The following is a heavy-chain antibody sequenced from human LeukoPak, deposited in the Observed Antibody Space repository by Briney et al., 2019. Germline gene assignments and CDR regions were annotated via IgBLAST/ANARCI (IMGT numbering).Heavy chain of an antibody. V-gene: IGHV3-9*01. Sequence: PGGSLRLSCAASGFTFDDYAMHWVRQAPGKGLEWVSGISWNSGSIGYADSVKGRFTISRDNAKNSLYLQMNSLRAEDTAVYYCARDASTYYYDSSGNFDIWGQGTMVTVSS. CDR2: ISWNSGSI. D-gene: IGHD3-22*01. J-gene: IGHJ3*02. CDR3: ARDASTYYYDSSGNFDI. CDR1: GFTFDDYA.